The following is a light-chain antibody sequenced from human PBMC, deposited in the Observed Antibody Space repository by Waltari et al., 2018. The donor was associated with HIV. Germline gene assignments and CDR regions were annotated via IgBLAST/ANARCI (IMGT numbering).Light chain of an antibody. Sequence: QSALPQPRSLSGSPGQSVTIPCTGTSSDVGRYNYVSWYQHHTGKAPNLILYDVSERPSGVPDRFSGSKSGNTASLTIAGLQAEDEADYYCCSYAGTYTFVVFGGGTKLTVL. CDR3: CSYAGTYTFVV. V-gene: IGLV2-11*02. J-gene: IGLJ2*01. CDR2: DVS. CDR1: SSDVGRYNY.